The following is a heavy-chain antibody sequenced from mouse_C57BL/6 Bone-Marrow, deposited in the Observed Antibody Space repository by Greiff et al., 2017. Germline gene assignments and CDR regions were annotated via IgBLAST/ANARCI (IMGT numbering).Heavy chain of an antibody. V-gene: IGHV1-62-2*01. D-gene: IGHD4-1*01. CDR2: FYPGSGSI. J-gene: IGHJ1*03. CDR3: ARHEDEAGTGWYFDV. CDR1: GYTFTEYT. Sequence: QVQLKESGAELVKPGASVKLSCKASGYTFTEYTIHWVKQRSGQGLEWIGLFYPGSGSIKDNEKFKDKATLTADKSSSTVYMELSRLTSEDSAVYFCARHEDEAGTGWYFDVWGTGTTVTVSA.